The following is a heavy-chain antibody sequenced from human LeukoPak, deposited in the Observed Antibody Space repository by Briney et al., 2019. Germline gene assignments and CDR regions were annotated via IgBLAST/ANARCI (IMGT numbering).Heavy chain of an antibody. J-gene: IGHJ4*02. D-gene: IGHD6-13*01. CDR3: ARLEQQLAPTDY. Sequence: ASEKVSCKASGYTFTNYGIRWVRQAPGQGLEWMGWISAYNGNTNYAQKLQGRVTMTTDTSTSTAYMELRSLRSDDTAVYYCARLEQQLAPTDYWGQGTLVTGSS. CDR1: GYTFTNYG. V-gene: IGHV1-18*01. CDR2: ISAYNGNT.